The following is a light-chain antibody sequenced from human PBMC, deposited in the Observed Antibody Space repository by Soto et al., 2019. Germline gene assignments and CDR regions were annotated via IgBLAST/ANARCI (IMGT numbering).Light chain of an antibody. V-gene: IGKV3-15*01. CDR2: GAS. Sequence: EIVLTQSPGTLSVSPGERATLSCRASQSVSSKVAWYQQKPGQAPRLLFYGASTGATGIPARFSVSGSETEFTLSNSSLQSEDLAVYYCQQDNNWPGTFGQGTKVEIK. CDR1: QSVSSK. J-gene: IGKJ1*01. CDR3: QQDNNWPGT.